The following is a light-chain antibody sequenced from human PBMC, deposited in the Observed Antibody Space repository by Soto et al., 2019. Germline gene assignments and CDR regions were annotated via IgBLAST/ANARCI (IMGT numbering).Light chain of an antibody. V-gene: IGKV1-9*01. Sequence: DIQLTQSPSFLSASVGDRVTIPCRASRGISSYLAWYQQKPGKAPKLLIYAASTLHTGVPSRFSGSGSGTEFTLTISSLQPDDFATYYCQHYNSYSEAFGQGTKVDIK. CDR1: RGISSY. CDR3: QHYNSYSEA. CDR2: AAS. J-gene: IGKJ1*01.